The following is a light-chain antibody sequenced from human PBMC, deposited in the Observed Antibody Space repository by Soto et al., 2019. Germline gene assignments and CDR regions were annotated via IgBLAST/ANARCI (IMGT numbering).Light chain of an antibody. J-gene: IGKJ5*01. Sequence: IVLTQSPATLSLYPWERATLSCRASQSVWTYLAWYQQKRGQAPRLLLYDASNRASGVPARFSGSGSGTDFTLTISSLEPEEFAVYYCQQRNNWPRSTFGQGTRLEI. V-gene: IGKV3-11*01. CDR1: QSVWTY. CDR2: DAS. CDR3: QQRNNWPRST.